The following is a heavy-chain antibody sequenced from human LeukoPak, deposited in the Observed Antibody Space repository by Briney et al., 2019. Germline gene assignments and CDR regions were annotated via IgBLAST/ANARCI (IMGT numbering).Heavy chain of an antibody. CDR2: IYYSGST. V-gene: IGHV4-39*07. J-gene: IGHJ6*03. D-gene: IGHD6-19*01. CDR1: GGSISSYSFY. CDR3: ARTPDYSSGWYSCYYYYYMDV. Sequence: SETLSLTCTVSGGSISSYSFYWGWIRQPPGKGLEWIGSIYYSGSTYYNPSLKSRVTISVDTSKNQFSLKLTSVTAADTAVYYCARTPDYSSGWYSCYYYYYMDVWGKGTTVTVSS.